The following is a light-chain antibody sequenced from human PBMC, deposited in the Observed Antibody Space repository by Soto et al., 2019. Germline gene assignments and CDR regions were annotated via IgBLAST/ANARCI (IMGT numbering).Light chain of an antibody. CDR2: EGS. Sequence: QSVLTQPASVSGSPGQSITISCTGTSSDVGSYNLVSWYRQHPGKATKLMIYEGSKRPSGVSNRFSGSKSGNTASLTISGLQAEDEADYYCCSYAGSSTLYVFGTGTKVTVL. V-gene: IGLV2-23*01. CDR3: CSYAGSSTLYV. CDR1: SSDVGSYNL. J-gene: IGLJ1*01.